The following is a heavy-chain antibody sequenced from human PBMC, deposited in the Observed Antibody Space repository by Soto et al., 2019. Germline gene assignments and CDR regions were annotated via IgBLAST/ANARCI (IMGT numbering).Heavy chain of an antibody. V-gene: IGHV3-23*01. CDR3: AKVGLGYCSSTSCHYYYYGMDV. CDR1: GFTFSSYA. Sequence: TGGSLRLSCAASGFTFSSYAMSWVSQAPGKGLEWVSAISGSGGSTYYADSVKGRFTISRDNSKNTLYLQMNSLRAEDTAVYYCAKVGLGYCSSTSCHYYYYGMDVWGQGTTVTVSS. D-gene: IGHD2-2*01. CDR2: ISGSGGST. J-gene: IGHJ6*02.